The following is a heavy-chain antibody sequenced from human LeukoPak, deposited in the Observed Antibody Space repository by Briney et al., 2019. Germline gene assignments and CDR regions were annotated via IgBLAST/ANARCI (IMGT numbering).Heavy chain of an antibody. Sequence: PSETLSLTCTVSGGSIRGSSYYWGWIRQPPGKGLEWIGSMYYSGNTYYNPSLKSRVTISVDTSKNQFSLKVSSVTAADTAVYYCARYDYGDYYFDYWGQGTLVTVSS. CDR2: MYYSGNT. CDR1: GGSIRGSSYY. V-gene: IGHV4-39*07. CDR3: ARYDYGDYYFDY. D-gene: IGHD4-17*01. J-gene: IGHJ4*02.